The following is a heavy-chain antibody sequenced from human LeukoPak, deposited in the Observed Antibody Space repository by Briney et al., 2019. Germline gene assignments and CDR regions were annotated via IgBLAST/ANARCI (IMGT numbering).Heavy chain of an antibody. V-gene: IGHV3-23*01. J-gene: IGHJ4*02. CDR3: AKDEGPYYGSGSLAS. CDR1: GFTFGDYA. Sequence: GGSLRLSCTASGFTFGDYAMSWFRQAPGKGLEWVSAISGSGDRIQYADSVKGRFTISRDNSMSTLFLQMSSLRPEDTAIYYCAKDEGPYYGSGSLASWGQGTLVTVSS. D-gene: IGHD3-10*01. CDR2: ISGSGDRI.